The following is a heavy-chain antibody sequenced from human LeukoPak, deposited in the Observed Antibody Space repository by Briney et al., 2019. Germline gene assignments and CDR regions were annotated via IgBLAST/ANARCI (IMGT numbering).Heavy chain of an antibody. CDR1: GFTFSNYW. CDR3: ARTIRGY. V-gene: IGHV3-7*01. CDR2: IKDDGSES. D-gene: IGHD4/OR15-4a*01. Sequence: GGSLRLSCAASGFTFSNYWMSWVRQAPGEGLEWVANIKDDGSESYYVDSVKGRFTISRDNAKNSLYLQMTSLRDEDTAVYYCARTIRGYWGQGTLVTVSS. J-gene: IGHJ4*02.